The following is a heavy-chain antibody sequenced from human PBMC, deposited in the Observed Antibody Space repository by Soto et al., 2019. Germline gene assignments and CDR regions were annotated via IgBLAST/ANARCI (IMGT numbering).Heavy chain of an antibody. J-gene: IGHJ4*02. CDR2: TNPNSGNT. V-gene: IGHV1-8*01. CDR3: ARGEHSGSYYGFDY. CDR1: GYTFTSYD. Sequence: ASVKVSCKASGYTFTSYDINWVRQATGQGLEWMGWTNPNSGNTGYAQKFQGRVTMTRNTSISTAYMELSSLRSEDTAVYYCARGEHSGSYYGFDYWGQGTLVTVSS. D-gene: IGHD1-26*01.